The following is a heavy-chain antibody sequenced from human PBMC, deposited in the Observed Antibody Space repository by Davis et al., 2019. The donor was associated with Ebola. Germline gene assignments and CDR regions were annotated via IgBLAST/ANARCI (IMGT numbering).Heavy chain of an antibody. J-gene: IGHJ4*02. CDR2: ITSNGGAT. CDR1: GFTFSSHS. D-gene: IGHD4-17*01. Sequence: GESLKISCSASGFTFSSHSMQWVRQAPGKGLEYVAGITSNGGATDYGDAVKGRFTISRDNSKDTLYLQMSSLRAEDTAVYYCVRGATTVTYFFAYWGQGTLVIVSS. V-gene: IGHV3-64D*06. CDR3: VRGATTVTYFFAY.